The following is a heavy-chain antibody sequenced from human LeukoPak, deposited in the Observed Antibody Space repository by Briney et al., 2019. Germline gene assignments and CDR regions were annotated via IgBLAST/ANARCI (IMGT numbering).Heavy chain of an antibody. CDR2: IYYSGST. D-gene: IGHD6-13*01. Sequence: SQTLSLTCTVSGGSISTYYWSWIRQPPGKGLEWIGYIYYSGSTNYNPSLKSRVTISVDTSKNQFSLKLSSVTAADTAVYYCATTSAAGTDYWGQGTLVTVSS. J-gene: IGHJ4*02. CDR1: GGSISTYY. CDR3: ATTSAAGTDY. V-gene: IGHV4-59*08.